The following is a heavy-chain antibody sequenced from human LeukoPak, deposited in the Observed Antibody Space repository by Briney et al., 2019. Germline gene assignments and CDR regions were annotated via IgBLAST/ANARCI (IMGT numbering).Heavy chain of an antibody. Sequence: SETLSLTCTVSGGSISTYCWSWIRQPPGKGLEWIGYISYRGSTTYNPSLKSRVTMSVDTSRNQVSLRLSSVTAADTAVYYCAREGGFYRPLDYSGQGTLVTVSS. V-gene: IGHV4-59*12. CDR2: ISYRGST. CDR1: GGSISTYC. D-gene: IGHD3-3*01. CDR3: AREGGFYRPLDY. J-gene: IGHJ4*02.